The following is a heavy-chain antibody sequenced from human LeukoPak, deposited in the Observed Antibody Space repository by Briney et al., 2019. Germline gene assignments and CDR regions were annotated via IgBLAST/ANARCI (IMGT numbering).Heavy chain of an antibody. CDR2: ISGSGGST. J-gene: IGHJ4*02. V-gene: IGHV3-23*01. D-gene: IGHD2-8*02. CDR3: ASYLYWWSDLGY. CDR1: GFTFSSYA. Sequence: QPGGSLRLSCAASGFTFSSYAMSWVRQAPGKGLEYVSVISGSGGSTHYRDSVKGRFTISRDNSKNTLYLQMNSLRVEDTAVHYCASYLYWWSDLGYWGQGTLVTVSS.